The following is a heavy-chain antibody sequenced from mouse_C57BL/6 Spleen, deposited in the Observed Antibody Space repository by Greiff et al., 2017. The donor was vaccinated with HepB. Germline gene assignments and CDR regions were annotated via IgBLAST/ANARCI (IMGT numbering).Heavy chain of an antibody. V-gene: IGHV1-50*01. CDR3: ARVSRYDAMDY. CDR1: GYTFTSYW. J-gene: IGHJ4*01. CDR2: IDPSDSYT. D-gene: IGHD6-2*01. Sequence: QVQLQQPGAELVKPGASVKLSCKASGYTFTSYWMQWVKQRPGQGLEWIGEIDPSDSYTTYNQQFKGKDTLTVDTSSSTAYMQLSSLTSEDSAVYYCARVSRYDAMDYWGQGTSVTVSS.